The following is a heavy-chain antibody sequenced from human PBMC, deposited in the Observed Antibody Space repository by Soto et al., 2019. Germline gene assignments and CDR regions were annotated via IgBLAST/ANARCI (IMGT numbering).Heavy chain of an antibody. D-gene: IGHD3-3*01. Sequence: GASVKVSCKASGYTFTSYYMHWVRQAPGQGLEWMGIINPSGGSTSYAQKFQGRVTMTRDTSTSTVYMELSSLRSEDTAVYYCARDYFCVVISLRMDVWGQGTTVTGSS. CDR3: ARDYFCVVISLRMDV. CDR1: GYTFTSYY. J-gene: IGHJ6*02. CDR2: INPSGGST. V-gene: IGHV1-46*01.